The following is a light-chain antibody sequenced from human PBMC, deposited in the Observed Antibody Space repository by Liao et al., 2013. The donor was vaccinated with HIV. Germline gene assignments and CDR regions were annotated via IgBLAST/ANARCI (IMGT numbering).Light chain of an antibody. CDR3: QVWESSSDYV. Sequence: SYELTQPPSVSVSPGQTARITCSGDALPKQYAYWYQQKPGQAPVLVIYKDSERPSGIPDRFSGSSSGTTVTLTISRVEAGDEADYYCQVWESSSDYVFGTGTKVTAL. J-gene: IGLJ1*01. CDR1: ALPKQY. V-gene: IGLV3-25*02. CDR2: KDS.